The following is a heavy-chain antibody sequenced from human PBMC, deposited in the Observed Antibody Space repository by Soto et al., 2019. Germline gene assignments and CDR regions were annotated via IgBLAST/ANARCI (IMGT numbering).Heavy chain of an antibody. D-gene: IGHD3-10*01. J-gene: IGHJ4*02. Sequence: QLQLQESGSGLVKPSQTLSLTCAVSGGSISSGAYSWSWIRQPPGKGLEWIGYIYHSGSTYYNPSLKSRVTISVHSSKTQFSLTLSSVTAAAPPVYFCAGVGAGDSFEYWGQGTLVTVST. V-gene: IGHV4-30-2*01. CDR2: IYHSGST. CDR1: GGSISSGAYS. CDR3: AGVGAGDSFEY.